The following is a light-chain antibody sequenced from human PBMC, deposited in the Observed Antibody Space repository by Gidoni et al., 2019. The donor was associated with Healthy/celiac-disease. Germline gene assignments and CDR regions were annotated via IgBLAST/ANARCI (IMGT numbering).Light chain of an antibody. V-gene: IGKV2-28*01. CDR1: QRLLHSNGYNY. CDR3: MQALQTPYT. J-gene: IGKJ2*01. CDR2: LGS. Sequence: DLVMTPSPLSLPVTPGEPASISCRSSQRLLHSNGYNYLDWYLQKPGQSQQLLIYLGSNRASGVPDRFSGSGSGTDCTLKISRVEAEDVGVYYCMQALQTPYTFGQGTKLEIK.